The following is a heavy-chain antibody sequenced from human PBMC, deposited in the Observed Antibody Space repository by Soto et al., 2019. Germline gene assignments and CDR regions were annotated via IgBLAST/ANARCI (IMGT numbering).Heavy chain of an antibody. Sequence: QVQLVQSGAEVKKPGSSVKVSCKASGGTFSSYTISWVRQAPGQGLEWMGRIIPILGIANYAQKFQGRVTITGDKVASTAYMELSSLRSEDTAVYYCARPTGYDYVWGRYRLDYWGQGTLVTVSS. CDR3: ARPTGYDYVWGRYRLDY. CDR2: IIPILGIA. D-gene: IGHD3-16*02. J-gene: IGHJ4*02. CDR1: GGTFSSYT. V-gene: IGHV1-69*02.